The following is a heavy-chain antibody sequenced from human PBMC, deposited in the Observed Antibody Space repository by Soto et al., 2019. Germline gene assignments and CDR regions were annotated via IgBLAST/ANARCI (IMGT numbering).Heavy chain of an antibody. Sequence: TLSLTCTVSGGSISSGGYYWSWIRQHPGKGLEWIGYIYYSGSTYYNPSPKSRVTISVDTSKNQFSLTLSSVTAADTAVYYCARDATMTRTRSYDSSGRAGAFDIWGQGTMVTVSS. CDR2: IYYSGST. CDR3: ARDATMTRTRSYDSSGRAGAFDI. J-gene: IGHJ3*02. V-gene: IGHV4-31*02. D-gene: IGHD3-22*01. CDR1: GGSISSGGYY.